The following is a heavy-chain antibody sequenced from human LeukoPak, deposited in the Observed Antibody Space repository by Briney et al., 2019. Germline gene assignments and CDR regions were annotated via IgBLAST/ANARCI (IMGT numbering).Heavy chain of an antibody. J-gene: IGHJ4*02. D-gene: IGHD4-11*01. CDR3: ARVGDYSNYVLSY. CDR1: GYSISGGYY. CDR2: IYHTVST. V-gene: IGHV4-38-2*02. Sequence: SETLSLTCTVSGYSISGGYYWGWIRQPPRKGLEWIGSIYHTVSTYYNPSLKSRVTISVDTSKNQFSLKLSSVTSADTAVYYCARVGDYSNYVLSYWGQGTLVTVSS.